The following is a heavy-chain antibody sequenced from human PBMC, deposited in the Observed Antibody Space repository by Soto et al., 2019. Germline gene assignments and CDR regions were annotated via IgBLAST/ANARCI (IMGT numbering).Heavy chain of an antibody. D-gene: IGHD6-25*01. J-gene: IGHJ6*02. CDR1: GFIFSSYY. CDR2: ISGGSAYI. V-gene: IGHV3-21*01. CDR3: VRVWRLVGRYGMDV. Sequence: PGGSLRLSCVGTGFIFSSYYMNWFRQAPGKGLEWVSSISGGSAYIYYADSVKGRFTISRDNAKNSLYLEMNSLRVEDTAVYYCVRVWRLVGRYGMDVWGQGTTVTVSS.